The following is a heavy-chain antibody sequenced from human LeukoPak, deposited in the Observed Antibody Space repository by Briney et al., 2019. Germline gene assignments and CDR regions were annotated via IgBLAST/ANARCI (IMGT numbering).Heavy chain of an antibody. J-gene: IGHJ4*02. Sequence: PGGSLRLSCAASGLTVNSNYMRWVRQAPGKGREWVSAISGSGGATYYADSVKGRFTISRDNSNNTLYLQMNSLRAEDTAVYYCARDGGVVRGVIIRGDYFDYWGQGTLVTVSS. V-gene: IGHV3-23*01. CDR2: ISGSGGAT. CDR1: GLTVNSNY. D-gene: IGHD3-10*01. CDR3: ARDGGVVRGVIIRGDYFDY.